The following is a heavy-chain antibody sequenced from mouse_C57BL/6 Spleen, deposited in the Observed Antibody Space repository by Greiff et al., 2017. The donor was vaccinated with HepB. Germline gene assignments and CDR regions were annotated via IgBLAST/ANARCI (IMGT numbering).Heavy chain of an antibody. J-gene: IGHJ4*01. V-gene: IGHV1-7*01. CDR3: ARYDYAHYYAMDY. CDR2: INPSSGYT. Sequence: VQLQQSGAELAKPGASVKLSCKASGYTFTSYWMHWVKQRPGQGLEWIGYINPSSGYTKYNQKFKDKATLTAVKSSSTAYMQLSSLTYEDSAVYYCARYDYAHYYAMDYWGQGTSVTVSS. D-gene: IGHD2-4*01. CDR1: GYTFTSYW.